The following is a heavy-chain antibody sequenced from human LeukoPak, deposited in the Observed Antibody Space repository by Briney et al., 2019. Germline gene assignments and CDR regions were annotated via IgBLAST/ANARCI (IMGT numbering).Heavy chain of an antibody. J-gene: IGHJ6*04. V-gene: IGHV3-23*01. CDR3: AKAMYSSGWSYYYYGMDV. Sequence: GGSLRLSCAASGFTFSSYAISWVRQAPGKGLEWVSAISGSGGSTYYADSVKGRFTISRDNSKNTLYLQMNSLRAEDTAVYYCAKAMYSSGWSYYYYGMDVWGKGTTVTVSS. CDR1: GFTFSSYA. CDR2: ISGSGGST. D-gene: IGHD6-19*01.